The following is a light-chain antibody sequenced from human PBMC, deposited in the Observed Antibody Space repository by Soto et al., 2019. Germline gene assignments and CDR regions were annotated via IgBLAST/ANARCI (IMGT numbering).Light chain of an antibody. J-gene: IGKJ1*01. CDR3: QQYNSYWT. CDR2: DAS. V-gene: IGKV1-5*01. Sequence: DIQMTQSPSTLSASVGDRVTMTCRASQSISSWLAWYQQKPVKAPKLLIYDASSLESGVPSRFSGSGSGTEFTLTISSLQPDDFASYYCQQYNSYWTFGQGTKVEIK. CDR1: QSISSW.